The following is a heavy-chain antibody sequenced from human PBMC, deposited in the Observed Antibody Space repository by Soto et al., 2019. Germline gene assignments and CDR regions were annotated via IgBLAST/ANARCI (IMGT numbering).Heavy chain of an antibody. V-gene: IGHV1-18*01. D-gene: IGHD2-15*01. CDR1: GYTFTSYG. Sequence: QVQLVQSGAEAKKSGASVKVSCKASGYTFTSYGISWVRQAPGQGLEWMGWISAYNGNTNYAQKLQGRVTMTTDTSTSTAYLDLRHLRSDDTAVYYCARACSGGSCSLDIWGQGTMVTVSS. J-gene: IGHJ3*02. CDR2: ISAYNGNT. CDR3: ARACSGGSCSLDI.